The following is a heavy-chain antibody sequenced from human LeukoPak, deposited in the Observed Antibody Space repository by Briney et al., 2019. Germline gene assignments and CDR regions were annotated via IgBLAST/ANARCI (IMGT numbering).Heavy chain of an antibody. CDR2: IKQDGSEK. CDR1: GFTFSGYW. V-gene: IGHV3-7*01. D-gene: IGHD2-15*01. J-gene: IGHJ3*02. CDR3: ASSSGGSWNAAFDI. Sequence: GGSLKLSCAASGFTFSGYWMSWVRQAPGEGLEWVANIKQDGSEKYYVDSVKGRFTISRDNAKNSLYLQMNSLRAEDTAVYYCASSSGGSWNAAFDIWGQGTMVTVSS.